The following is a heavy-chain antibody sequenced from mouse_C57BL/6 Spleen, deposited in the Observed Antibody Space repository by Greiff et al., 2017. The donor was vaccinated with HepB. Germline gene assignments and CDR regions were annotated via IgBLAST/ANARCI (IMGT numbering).Heavy chain of an antibody. CDR2: IRLKSDNYAT. CDR3: TRAGGFAY. CDR1: GFTFSNYW. J-gene: IGHJ3*01. V-gene: IGHV6-3*01. Sequence: EVKVEESGGGLVQPGGSMKLSCVASGFTFSNYWMNWVRQSPEKGLEWVAQIRLKSDNYATHYAESVKGRFTISRDDSKSSVYLQMNNLRAEDTGIYYCTRAGGFAYWGQGTLVTVSA.